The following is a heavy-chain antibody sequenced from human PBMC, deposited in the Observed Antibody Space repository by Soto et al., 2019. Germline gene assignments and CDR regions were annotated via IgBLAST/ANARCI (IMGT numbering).Heavy chain of an antibody. CDR3: ARDFTGGAMYSGPYYYPMDV. CDR1: GLAFRSYG. V-gene: IGHV3-33*05. D-gene: IGHD3-22*01. CDR2: ITCGGSRS. Sequence: GSLRLACTAAGLAFRSYGMDWVRQAPGKGLEWVSVITCGGSRSYYGDSVKVRFTISRDNSNNTLYLQMNSLRAEDTGIYYCARDFTGGAMYSGPYYYPMDVWGRGTMVTVSS. J-gene: IGHJ6*02.